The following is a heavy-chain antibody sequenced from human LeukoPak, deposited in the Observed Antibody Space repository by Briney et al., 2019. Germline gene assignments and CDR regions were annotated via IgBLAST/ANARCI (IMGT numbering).Heavy chain of an antibody. V-gene: IGHV4-4*07. D-gene: IGHD6-13*01. CDR3: ARDITTGIAAATKGGWFDP. CDR1: GGSISSYY. Sequence: SETLSLTCTVSGGSISSYYWSWIWQPAGKGLEWIGRIYTSGSTNYNPSLKSRVTMSVDTSKNQFSLKLSSVTAADTAVYYCARDITTGIAAATKGGWFDPWGQGTLVTVSS. J-gene: IGHJ5*02. CDR2: IYTSGST.